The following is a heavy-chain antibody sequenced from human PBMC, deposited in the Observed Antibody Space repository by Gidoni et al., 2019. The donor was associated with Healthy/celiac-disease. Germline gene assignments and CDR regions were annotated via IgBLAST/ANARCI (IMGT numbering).Heavy chain of an antibody. V-gene: IGHV3-23*01. Sequence: EVQLLESGGGLVQPGGSLRLSCAASGFTFSSYAMGWVRQAPGKGLEWVSAISGSGGSTYYADSVKGRFTISRDNSKNTLYLQMNSLRAEDTAVYYCTQGGLLGYYYYMDVWGKGTTVTVSS. D-gene: IGHD2-15*01. CDR3: TQGGLLGYYYYMDV. J-gene: IGHJ6*03. CDR2: ISGSGGST. CDR1: GFTFSSYA.